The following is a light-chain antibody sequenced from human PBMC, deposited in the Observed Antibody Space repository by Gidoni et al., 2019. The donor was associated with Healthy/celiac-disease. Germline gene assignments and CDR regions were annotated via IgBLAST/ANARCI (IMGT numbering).Light chain of an antibody. CDR1: KSVSSY. J-gene: IGKJ1*01. CDR2: DAS. Sequence: DNVLPQSSATLSSFPGESATLSCRARKSVSSYLAWYQQKPGQAPRLLIYDASNRATGIPARFSGSGSGTDFTLTISSLEPEDFAVYYCQQRNNWPRTFGQGTKVEIK. V-gene: IGKV3-11*01. CDR3: QQRNNWPRT.